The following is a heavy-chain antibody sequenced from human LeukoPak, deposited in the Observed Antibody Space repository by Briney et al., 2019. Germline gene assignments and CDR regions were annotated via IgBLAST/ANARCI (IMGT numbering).Heavy chain of an antibody. Sequence: GRSLRLSCTASGFTFGDNAMTWVRQAPGKGLEWVSVISGSGANTYYTDSVKGRFTISRDNSKNTVYLQMNSLRAEDTAVYFCTKDTIFDLWGQGTMVTVSS. V-gene: IGHV3-23*01. CDR1: GFTFGDNA. CDR2: ISGSGANT. D-gene: IGHD3-3*01. CDR3: TKDTIFDL. J-gene: IGHJ3*01.